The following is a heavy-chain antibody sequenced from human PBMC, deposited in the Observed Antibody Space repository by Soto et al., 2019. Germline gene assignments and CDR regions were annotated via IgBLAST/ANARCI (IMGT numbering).Heavy chain of an antibody. CDR2: IYHSGST. V-gene: IGHV4-30-2*01. D-gene: IGHD4-17*01. CDR1: GGSISSGGYS. J-gene: IGHJ4*02. Sequence: QLQLQESGSGLVKPSQTLSLTCAVSGGSISSGGYSWSWIRQPPGKGLASIGYIYHSGSTYYNPYLKSRVTISVDRSKDQFSLKLSSVTAADPAVYYCARGMTTVTTFDYWGQGTLVTVSS. CDR3: ARGMTTVTTFDY.